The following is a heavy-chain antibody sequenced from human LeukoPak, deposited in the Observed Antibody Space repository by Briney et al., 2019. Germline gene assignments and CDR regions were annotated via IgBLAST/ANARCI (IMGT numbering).Heavy chain of an antibody. CDR3: TRSDYGDY. J-gene: IGHJ4*02. CDR2: VSSSSSYT. Sequence: GGSLRLSCAASGFTFSDYFMSWIRQAPGRGLEWVSYVSSSSSYTNYADSVKGRFTISRDNAKNTLYLQMNSLRAEDTAMYYCTRSDYGDYWGQGTLVTVSS. CDR1: GFTFSDYF. V-gene: IGHV3-11*06.